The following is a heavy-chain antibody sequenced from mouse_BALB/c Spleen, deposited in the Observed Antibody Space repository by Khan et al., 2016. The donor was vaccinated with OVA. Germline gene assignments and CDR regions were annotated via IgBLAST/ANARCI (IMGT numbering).Heavy chain of an antibody. J-gene: IGHJ2*01. CDR1: GYSITSGYA. CDR3: ARTARIKG. V-gene: IGHV3-2*02. CDR2: ISYSGST. Sequence: EVQLQESGPGLVKPSQSLSLTCTVTGYSITSGYAWNWIRQFPGNKLEWMGYISYSGSTNYNPSLKSRISITRDTSKNQFFLQLHSVTTEDTATYHCARTARIKGWGKGTTLTVSS. D-gene: IGHD1-2*01.